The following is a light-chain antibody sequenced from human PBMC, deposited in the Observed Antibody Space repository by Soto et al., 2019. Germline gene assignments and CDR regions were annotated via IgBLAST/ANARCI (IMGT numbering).Light chain of an antibody. CDR3: SSYAGSNNLV. CDR1: SSDIGGHNY. CDR2: EVI. V-gene: IGLV2-8*01. Sequence: QSALTQPASVSGSPGQSIAISCTGSSSDIGGHNYVSWYQHHPGKPPKLMVYEVIKRPSGVPDRFSGSKSGNTASLTVSGLQAEDEADYYCSSYAGSNNLVFGGGTKLTVL. J-gene: IGLJ2*01.